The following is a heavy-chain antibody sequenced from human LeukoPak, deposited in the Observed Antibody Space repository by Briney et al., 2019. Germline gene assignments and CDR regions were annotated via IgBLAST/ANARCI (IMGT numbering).Heavy chain of an antibody. CDR2: IYYSGST. Sequence: SETLSLTCAVSGSSISYSRYYWGWIRQPPGKGLEWIGSIYYSGSTHYTPSLKSRITISVDTSKNQFSLKLTSVTAADTAVYYCATNSSGWVFDYWGQGTQVTVSS. CDR1: GSSISYSRYY. D-gene: IGHD6-19*01. CDR3: ATNSSGWVFDY. J-gene: IGHJ4*02. V-gene: IGHV4-39*01.